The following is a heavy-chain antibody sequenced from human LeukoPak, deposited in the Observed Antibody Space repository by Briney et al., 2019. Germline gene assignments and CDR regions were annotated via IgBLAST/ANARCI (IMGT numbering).Heavy chain of an antibody. D-gene: IGHD1-26*01. CDR3: ARDPRIVGATHFDY. Sequence: GGSLRLSCAASGFTFSSYSMNWVRQAPGKGLEWVSSISSSSSYIYYADSVKGRFTISRVNAKNSLYLQMNSLRAEDTAVYYCARDPRIVGATHFDYWGQGTLVTVSS. CDR1: GFTFSSYS. V-gene: IGHV3-21*01. J-gene: IGHJ4*02. CDR2: ISSSSSYI.